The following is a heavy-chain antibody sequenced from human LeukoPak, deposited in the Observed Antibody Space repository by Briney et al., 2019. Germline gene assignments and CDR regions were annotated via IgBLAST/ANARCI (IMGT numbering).Heavy chain of an antibody. CDR2: INPNSGGT. J-gene: IGHJ4*02. CDR3: ASLGTMVRGTTDY. Sequence: ASVKVSCKASGYTFTGYYMHWVRQAPGQGLEWMGWINPNSGGTNYAQEFQGRVTMTRDTSISTAYMELSRLRSDDTAVYYCASLGTMVRGTTDYWGQGTLVTVSS. V-gene: IGHV1-2*02. CDR1: GYTFTGYY. D-gene: IGHD3-10*01.